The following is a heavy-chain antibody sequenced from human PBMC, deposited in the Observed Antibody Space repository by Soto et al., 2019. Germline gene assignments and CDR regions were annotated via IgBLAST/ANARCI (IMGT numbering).Heavy chain of an antibody. CDR3: ARWSSSYYYGSGSYYWFDP. J-gene: IGHJ5*02. V-gene: IGHV4-31*11. CDR1: GGSISIWVDY. Sequence: SESTSLTRAVSGGSISIWVDYWSWISQHPGKGLEWIGYIYYSGSTYYDPSLKSRVTISVDTSKNQFSLKLSSVTAADTAVYYCARWSSSYYYGSGSYYWFDPWGQGTLVTVSS. CDR2: IYYSGST. D-gene: IGHD3-10*01.